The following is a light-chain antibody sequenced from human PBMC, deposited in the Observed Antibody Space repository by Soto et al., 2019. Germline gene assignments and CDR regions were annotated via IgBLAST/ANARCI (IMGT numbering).Light chain of an antibody. CDR1: SGHSNYA. J-gene: IGLJ7*01. CDR2: VNSGGSH. V-gene: IGLV4-69*01. CDR3: QTWGTGSAIVV. Sequence: QPVLTQSPSASASLGASVKLTCTLSSGHSNYAIAWHPQQPEKGTRYLMKVNSGGSHIKGDGIPDRFSGSSSGAERYLFISSLPSEDEADYYCQTWGTGSAIVVFGGGTQLTVL.